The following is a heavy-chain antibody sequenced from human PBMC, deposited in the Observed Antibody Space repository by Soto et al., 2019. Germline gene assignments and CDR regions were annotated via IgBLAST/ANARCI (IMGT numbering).Heavy chain of an antibody. J-gene: IGHJ6*02. CDR2: MYPGDSDT. V-gene: IGHV5-51*01. CDR1: GYSFTNYW. CDR3: AGGGVRGVITRTRDYYGMDV. D-gene: IGHD3-10*01. Sequence: GESLKISCKASGYSFTNYWIGWVRQMPGKGLELMGIMYPGDSDTRYSPSFRGQVTISADKSISTAYLQWSSLKASDTAMYYCAGGGVRGVITRTRDYYGMDVWGQGTTVTVSS.